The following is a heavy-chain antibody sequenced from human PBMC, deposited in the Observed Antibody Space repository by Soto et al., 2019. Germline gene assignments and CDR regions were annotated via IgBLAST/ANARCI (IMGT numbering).Heavy chain of an antibody. CDR3: ARAVAIFGVVMFRQSMDV. CDR2: ISAYNGNT. CDR1: GYTFTSYG. V-gene: IGHV1-18*01. Sequence: ASVKVSCQASGYTFTSYGISWVRQAPGQGLEWMGWISAYNGNTNYAQKLQGRVTMTTDTSTSTAYMELRSLRSDDTAVYYCARAVAIFGVVMFRQSMDVWGQGTTVTVSS. D-gene: IGHD3-3*01. J-gene: IGHJ6*02.